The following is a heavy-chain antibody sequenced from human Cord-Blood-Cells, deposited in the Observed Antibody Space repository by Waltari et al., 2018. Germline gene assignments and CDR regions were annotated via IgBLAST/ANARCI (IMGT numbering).Heavy chain of an antibody. J-gene: IGHJ4*02. CDR1: GGSISSSSYY. V-gene: IGHV4-39*01. D-gene: IGHD3-22*01. Sequence: LQLQESGPGLVKPSETLSLTCTVSGGSISSSSYYWGWIRQPPGKGLEWIGSIYYSGSTYYNPSLKSRVTISVDTSKNQFSLKLSSVTAADTAVYYCARHGSGKIYDSSGYYYFDYWGQGTLVTVSS. CDR3: ARHGSGKIYDSSGYYYFDY. CDR2: IYYSGST.